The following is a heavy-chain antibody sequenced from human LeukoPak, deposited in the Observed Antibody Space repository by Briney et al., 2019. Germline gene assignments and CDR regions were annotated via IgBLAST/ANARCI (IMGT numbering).Heavy chain of an antibody. CDR2: ISYDGSNK. V-gene: IGHV3-30-3*01. CDR3: ARPLYYYGSGSYHY. D-gene: IGHD3-10*01. Sequence: SLRLSXAASGFTFSSYAMHWVRQAPGKGLEWVAVISYDGSNKYYADSVKGRFTISRDNSKNTLYLQMNSLRAEDTAVYYCARPLYYYGSGSYHYWGQGTLVTVSS. CDR1: GFTFSSYA. J-gene: IGHJ4*02.